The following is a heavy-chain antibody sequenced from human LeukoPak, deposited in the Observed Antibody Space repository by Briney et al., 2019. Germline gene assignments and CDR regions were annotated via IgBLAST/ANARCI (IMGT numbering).Heavy chain of an antibody. CDR3: AKDRDTFNSYYYGMDV. J-gene: IGHJ6*04. V-gene: IGHV3-43D*04. CDR1: GFTFDDNA. D-gene: IGHD3-16*01. CDR2: ISWDGGST. Sequence: PGGSLRLSCAASGFTFDDNAMHWVRQAPGKGLEWVSLISWDGGSTYYADSVKGRFTISRDNSKNSLYLQMNSLRAEDTALYYCAKDRDTFNSYYYGMDVWGKGTTVTVSS.